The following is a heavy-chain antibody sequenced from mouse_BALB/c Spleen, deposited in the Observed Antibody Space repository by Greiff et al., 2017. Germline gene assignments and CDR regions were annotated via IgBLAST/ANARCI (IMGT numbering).Heavy chain of an antibody. V-gene: IGHV3-6*02. Sequence: EVKLQESGPGLVKPSQSLSLTCSVTGYSITSGYYWNWIRQFPGNKLEWMGYISYDGSNNYNPSLKNRISITRDTSKNQFFLKLNSVTTEDTATYYCARNDGYYEGAWFAYWGQGTLVTVSA. CDR2: ISYDGSN. J-gene: IGHJ3*01. CDR3: ARNDGYYEGAWFAY. CDR1: GYSITSGYY. D-gene: IGHD2-3*01.